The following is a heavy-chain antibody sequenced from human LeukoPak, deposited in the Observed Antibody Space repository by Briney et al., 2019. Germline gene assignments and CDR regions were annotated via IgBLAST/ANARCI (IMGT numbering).Heavy chain of an antibody. CDR1: GYTFSSYA. V-gene: IGHV1-3*03. CDR2: INAGNGNT. CDR3: AREGAYIGGSYPFDY. Sequence: GASVTVSCKASGYTFSSYAMHWVRQAPGQRLEWMGWINAGNGNTKLSHEFQGRVTITRDTSASTAYMELNSLRSEDMAVYYCAREGAYIGGSYPFDYWGQGTLVTVSS. J-gene: IGHJ4*02. D-gene: IGHD1-26*01.